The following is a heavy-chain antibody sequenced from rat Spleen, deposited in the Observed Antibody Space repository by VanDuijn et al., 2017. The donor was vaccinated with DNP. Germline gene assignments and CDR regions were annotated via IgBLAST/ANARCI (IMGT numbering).Heavy chain of an antibody. CDR3: ARGEDGFDY. V-gene: IGHV5S14*01. Sequence: EVQLVVSGGGLVQPGRSLILSCVASGFFFGDYGMAWFRQTSTMGLEWVQSIGTGSGETDYRDAVKGRFTISRDNSKNTQSLQMDSLRSDDTATYYCARGEDGFDYWGQGLMVTVSS. D-gene: IGHD1-6*01. CDR2: IGTGSGET. CDR1: GFFFGDYG. J-gene: IGHJ2*01.